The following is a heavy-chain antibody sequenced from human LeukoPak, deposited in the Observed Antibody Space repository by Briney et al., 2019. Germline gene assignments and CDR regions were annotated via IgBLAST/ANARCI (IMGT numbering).Heavy chain of an antibody. CDR1: GYTLTELP. D-gene: IGHD4-23*01. J-gene: IGHJ4*02. V-gene: IGHV1-24*01. CDR2: FDPDDGET. Sequence: GASVKLSCKVSGYTLTELPIYWVRQAPGKGLEWMGGFDPDDGETVYAQMFQGRVTMTEDTASDTASMELRSLRSEDTTGYYCATGTRGGFYVGIVRPIDYWGQGTLVTVSS. CDR3: ATGTRGGFYVGIVRPIDY.